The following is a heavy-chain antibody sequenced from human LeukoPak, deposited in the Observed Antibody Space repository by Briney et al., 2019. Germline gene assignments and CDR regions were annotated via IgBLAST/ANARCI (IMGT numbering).Heavy chain of an antibody. Sequence: GRSLRLSCAASGFTFSSYGMHWVRQAPGKGLEWVAVIWYDGSNKYYADSVKGRFTISRDNSKNTLYLQMNSLRAEDTAVYYCARSGRIHWFDPWGQGTLVTVSS. CDR1: GFTFSSYG. V-gene: IGHV3-33*01. D-gene: IGHD2-15*01. CDR2: IWYDGSNK. CDR3: ARSGRIHWFDP. J-gene: IGHJ5*02.